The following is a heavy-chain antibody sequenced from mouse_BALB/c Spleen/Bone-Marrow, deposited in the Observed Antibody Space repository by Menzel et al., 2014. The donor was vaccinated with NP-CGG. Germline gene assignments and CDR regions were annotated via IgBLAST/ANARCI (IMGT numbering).Heavy chain of an antibody. D-gene: IGHD1-2*01. V-gene: IGHV1-54*01. CDR1: GYAFTNYL. Sequence: VQLQESGAELVRPGTSVKVSCKASGYAFTNYLIEWVKQRPGQGLEWIGVIIPGSGGTNYNEKFKGKATLTADKSSSTAYMQLSSLTSDDSAVYFCARGGDYGFMDYWGQGTSVTVSS. CDR2: IIPGSGGT. CDR3: ARGGDYGFMDY. J-gene: IGHJ4*01.